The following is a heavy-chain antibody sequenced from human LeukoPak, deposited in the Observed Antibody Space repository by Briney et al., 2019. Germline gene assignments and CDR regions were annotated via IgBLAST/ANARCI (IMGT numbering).Heavy chain of an antibody. CDR3: ARSAAGLSYGMDV. CDR2: IYYSGST. CDR1: GGSISSSY. D-gene: IGHD6-13*01. V-gene: IGHV4-59*08. J-gene: IGHJ6*02. Sequence: SETLSLTCTVSGGSISSSYWSWIRQPPGKGLEWIGHIYYSGSTNYNPSLKSRVTISVTKNQFSLKLSSVTAADTAVYFCARSAAGLSYGMDVWGQGTTVTVSS.